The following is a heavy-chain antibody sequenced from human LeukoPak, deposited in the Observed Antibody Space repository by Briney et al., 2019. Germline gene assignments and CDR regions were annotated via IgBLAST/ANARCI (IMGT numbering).Heavy chain of an antibody. CDR1: GGSISSYY. V-gene: IGHV4-59*05. Sequence: SETLSLTCTVSGGSISSYYWSWIRQPPGKGLEWIGSSHYSGNSYYNPSLKSRVTISVDTSKNQFSLKLNSVTASDTAVYYCARPVFGYSSGWYRAFDIWGQGTMVTVSS. CDR2: SHYSGNS. CDR3: ARPVFGYSSGWYRAFDI. J-gene: IGHJ3*02. D-gene: IGHD6-19*01.